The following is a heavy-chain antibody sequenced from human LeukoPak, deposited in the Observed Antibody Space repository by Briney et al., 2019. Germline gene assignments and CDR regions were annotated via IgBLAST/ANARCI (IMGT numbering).Heavy chain of an antibody. Sequence: PGGSLRLSCAASGFTFSSYGMHWVRQAPGKGLEWVAVISYDGSNKYYADSVKGRFTISRDNSKNTLYLQMNSLRAEDTAVYYCAKARGPIKWELDYWGQGTLVTVSS. V-gene: IGHV3-30*18. CDR3: AKARGPIKWELDY. J-gene: IGHJ4*02. D-gene: IGHD1-26*01. CDR1: GFTFSSYG. CDR2: ISYDGSNK.